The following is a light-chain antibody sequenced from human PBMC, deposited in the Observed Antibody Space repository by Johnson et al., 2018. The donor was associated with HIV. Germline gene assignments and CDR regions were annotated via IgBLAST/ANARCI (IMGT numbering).Light chain of an antibody. CDR1: SSDMGNNF. J-gene: IGLJ1*01. Sequence: QSVLTQPPSVSAAPGQKVTISCSGSSSDMGNNFVSWYQQVPGTAPKLLIYDTDKRPSGIPDRFSGSKSGTSATLGITGLQTGDEADYYCGTWDSSLGAFVFGTGTKFTVL. V-gene: IGLV1-51*01. CDR2: DTD. CDR3: GTWDSSLGAFV.